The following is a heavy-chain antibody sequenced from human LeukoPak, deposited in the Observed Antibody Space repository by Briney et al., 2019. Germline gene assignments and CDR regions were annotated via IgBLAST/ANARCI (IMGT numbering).Heavy chain of an antibody. CDR2: IYYSGST. D-gene: IGHD3/OR15-3a*01. CDR1: GGSIGSTSYY. J-gene: IGHJ4*02. V-gene: IGHV4-39*01. Sequence: SETLSLTCTVSGGSIGSTSYYWGWIRQPPGKGLEWIGSIYYSGSTYYNPSLKSRVTISVDTSKNQFSLELSSVTAADTAVYYCARRFLDSYFDYWGQGTLVAVSS. CDR3: ARRFLDSYFDY.